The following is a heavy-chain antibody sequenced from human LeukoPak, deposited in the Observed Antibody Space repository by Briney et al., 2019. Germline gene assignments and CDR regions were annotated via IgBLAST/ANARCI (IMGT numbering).Heavy chain of an antibody. CDR1: GFTFSDYY. V-gene: IGHV3-11*01. Sequence: PGGSLRLSCAASGFTFSDYYMSWIRQAPGKGLEWVSYISSSGSTIYYADAVKGRFTISRDNSKNTLYLQMNSLRADDTAVYYCAKTQGYYDAWGQGALVTVSS. CDR3: AKTQGYYDA. D-gene: IGHD2-15*01. CDR2: ISSSGSTI. J-gene: IGHJ5*02.